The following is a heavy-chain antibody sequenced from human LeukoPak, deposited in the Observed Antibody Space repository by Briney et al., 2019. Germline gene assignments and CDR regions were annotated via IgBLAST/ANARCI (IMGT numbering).Heavy chain of an antibody. CDR1: GFTVSSNY. Sequence: GGSLRLSCAASGFTVSSNYMSWVRQAPGKGLEWVSVIYSGGSTYYADSVKGRFTISRDNSKNTLYLQMNSLRAEDTAVYYCAKDGDVDTAMGYYFDYWGQGTLVTVSS. CDR3: AKDGDVDTAMGYYFDY. V-gene: IGHV3-53*01. J-gene: IGHJ4*02. D-gene: IGHD5-18*01. CDR2: IYSGGST.